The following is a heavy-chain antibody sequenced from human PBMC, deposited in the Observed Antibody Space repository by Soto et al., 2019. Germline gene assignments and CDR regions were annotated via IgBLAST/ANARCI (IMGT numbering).Heavy chain of an antibody. V-gene: IGHV3-21*06. D-gene: IGHD2-21*02. Sequence: GGSLRLSCAASGFSVSSHSMNWVRQSPGRGLEWVSSISSTSSYIHHAASVKGRVTISRDNAKSSLYLQLDGLRVDDTAVYYCVRDGRLQLQGEFFDHWGQAILVTVSS. CDR2: ISSTSSYI. CDR3: VRDGRLQLQGEFFDH. CDR1: GFSVSSHS. J-gene: IGHJ5*02.